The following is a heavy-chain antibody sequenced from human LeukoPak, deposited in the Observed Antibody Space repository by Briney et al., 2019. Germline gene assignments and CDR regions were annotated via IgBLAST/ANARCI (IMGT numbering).Heavy chain of an antibody. D-gene: IGHD2-2*01. J-gene: IGHJ5*02. CDR3: ASNRAAMPLYP. Sequence: SETLSLTCTVSGDSIRSSSYYCGWIRQSPGKGLEWIGSIHYSGSTYYNPSLKSRVTMSVDTSKNHFSLKLSSVTAADTAEYYCASNRAAMPLYPWGQGTLVTVSS. CDR1: GDSIRSSSYY. V-gene: IGHV4-39*02. CDR2: IHYSGST.